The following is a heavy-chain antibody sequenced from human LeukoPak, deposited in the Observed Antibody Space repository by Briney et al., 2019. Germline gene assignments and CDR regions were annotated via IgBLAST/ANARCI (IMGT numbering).Heavy chain of an antibody. J-gene: IGHJ5*02. Sequence: SETLSLTCAVYGGSFSSYYWGWIRQPPGKGLEWIGSIYYSGSTYYNPSLKSRVTISVDTSKNQFSLKLSSVTAADTAVYYCARHAPQEGQHKTYNWFDPWGQGTLVTVSS. V-gene: IGHV4-39*01. CDR2: IYYSGST. CDR3: ARHAPQEGQHKTYNWFDP. D-gene: IGHD6-13*01. CDR1: GGSFSSYY.